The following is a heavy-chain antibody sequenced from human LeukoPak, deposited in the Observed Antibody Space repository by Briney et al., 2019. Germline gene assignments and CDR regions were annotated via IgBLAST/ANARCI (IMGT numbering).Heavy chain of an antibody. CDR2: ISGSSGST. J-gene: IGHJ4*02. CDR3: ATYRQVMLPFES. V-gene: IGHV3-23*01. Sequence: GGSLRLSCAASVFTFSSYAMSGVREAPGRGLEGVSAISGSSGSTYYADSVRRRFTISRDNSKNTLYLQMNSLRAEDTAIYYCATYRQVMLPFESWGQGTLVTVSS. CDR1: VFTFSSYA. D-gene: IGHD5-18*01.